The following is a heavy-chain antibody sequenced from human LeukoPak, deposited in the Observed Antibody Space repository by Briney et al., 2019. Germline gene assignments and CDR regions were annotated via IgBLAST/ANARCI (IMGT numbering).Heavy chain of an antibody. D-gene: IGHD3-22*01. CDR1: GFTFSSYS. V-gene: IGHV3-48*01. CDR2: ISGSSSTI. Sequence: GGSLRLPCAASGFTFSSYSMNRVRQAPGKGLEWGSYISGSSSTIYYADSVKGRFTISRDNGKNTLYLQMNSLRAEDTAVYYCARGSTYYDSSGQVPFDYWGQGTLVTVSS. J-gene: IGHJ4*02. CDR3: ARGSTYYDSSGQVPFDY.